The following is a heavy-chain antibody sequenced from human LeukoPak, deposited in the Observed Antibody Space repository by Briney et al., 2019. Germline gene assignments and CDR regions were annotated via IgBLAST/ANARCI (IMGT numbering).Heavy chain of an antibody. CDR2: IKQDGSEK. V-gene: IGHV3-7*01. J-gene: IGHJ6*02. Sequence: PGGSLRLSCAASGFTFSSYWMSWVRQAPGKGLEWVANIKQDGSEKYYVGSVKGRFTISRDNAKNSLYLQMNSLRAEDTAVYYCARDIVVPTSSYYYYYGMDVWGQGTTVTVSS. D-gene: IGHD2-2*01. CDR3: ARDIVVPTSSYYYYYGMDV. CDR1: GFTFSSYW.